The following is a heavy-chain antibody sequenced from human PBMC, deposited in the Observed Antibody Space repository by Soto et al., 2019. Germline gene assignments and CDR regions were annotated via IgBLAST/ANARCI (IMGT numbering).Heavy chain of an antibody. CDR3: ARGVYDSNGYSYP. J-gene: IGHJ5*02. CDR1: GFTFSSYE. CDR2: ISSSANTI. D-gene: IGHD3-22*01. Sequence: GGSLRLSCAASGFTFSSYEMDWVRQAPGKGLEWISYISSSANTIYYADSVKGRFTISRDNAKNSLYLQMNSLRAEDTAVYYCARGVYDSNGYSYPWGQGTLVTVSS. V-gene: IGHV3-48*03.